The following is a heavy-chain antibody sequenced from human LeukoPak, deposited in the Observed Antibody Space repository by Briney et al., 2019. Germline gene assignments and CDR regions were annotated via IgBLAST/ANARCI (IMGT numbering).Heavy chain of an antibody. J-gene: IGHJ4*02. V-gene: IGHV1-2*02. CDR1: GYTFTGYY. CDR3: ARGLTYNWTHAVYY. Sequence: ASVKVSCKASGYTFTGYYMHWVRQAPGPGLEWMGWINPNSGGTNYAQKFQGRVTMTRDTSISTAYMELSRLRSDDTAVYYCARGLTYNWTHAVYYWGQGTLVTVSS. CDR2: INPNSGGT. D-gene: IGHD1-20*01.